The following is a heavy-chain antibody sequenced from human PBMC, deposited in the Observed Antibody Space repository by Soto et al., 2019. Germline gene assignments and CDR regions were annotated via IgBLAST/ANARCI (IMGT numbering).Heavy chain of an antibody. V-gene: IGHV1-24*01. Sequence: GALVKVSCKVSGYTLTELSMHWVRQAPGKGLEWMGGFDPEDGETIYAQKFQGRVTMTEDTSTDTAYMELSSLRSEDTAVYYCATSLIAARRGGSWFDPWGQGTLVTVSS. CDR3: ATSLIAARRGGSWFDP. J-gene: IGHJ5*02. D-gene: IGHD6-6*01. CDR2: FDPEDGET. CDR1: GYTLTELS.